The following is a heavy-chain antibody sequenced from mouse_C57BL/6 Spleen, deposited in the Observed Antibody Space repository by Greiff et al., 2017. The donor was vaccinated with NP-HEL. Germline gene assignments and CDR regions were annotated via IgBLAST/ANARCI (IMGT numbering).Heavy chain of an antibody. Sequence: VQLQQPGAELVRPGSSVKLSCKASGYTFTSYWMHWVKQRPIQGLEWIGNIDPSDSETHYNQKFKDKATLTVDKSSSTAYMQLSSLTSEGSAVYYCARYYYGSSPYWYFDVWGTGTTVTVSS. CDR1: GYTFTSYW. D-gene: IGHD1-1*01. V-gene: IGHV1-52*01. CDR3: ARYYYGSSPYWYFDV. CDR2: IDPSDSET. J-gene: IGHJ1*03.